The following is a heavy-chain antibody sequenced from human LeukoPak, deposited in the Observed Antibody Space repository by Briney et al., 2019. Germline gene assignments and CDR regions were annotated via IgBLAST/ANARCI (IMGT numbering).Heavy chain of an antibody. Sequence: ASVKVSCKASGGTFSSYAISWVRQAPGQGLEWMGGITPISGTANYAQKFQDRVTITADESTSTAYMELSSLRSEDTAVYYCARPIAARPLYWFDPWGQGTLVTVSS. CDR2: ITPISGTA. D-gene: IGHD6-6*01. V-gene: IGHV1-69*13. J-gene: IGHJ5*02. CDR1: GGTFSSYA. CDR3: ARPIAARPLYWFDP.